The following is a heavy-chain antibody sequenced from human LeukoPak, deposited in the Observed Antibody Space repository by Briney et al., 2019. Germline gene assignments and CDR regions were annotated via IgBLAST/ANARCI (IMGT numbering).Heavy chain of an antibody. D-gene: IGHD5-24*01. CDR3: ARGRVEMATILGAFDI. Sequence: SETLSLTCAVYGGSFSGYYWSWIRQPPGKGLEWIGEINHSGSTNYNPSLKSRVTISVDTSKNQFSLKLSSVTAADTAVYYCARGRVEMATILGAFDIWGQGTMVTVSS. CDR2: INHSGST. V-gene: IGHV4-34*01. CDR1: GGSFSGYY. J-gene: IGHJ3*02.